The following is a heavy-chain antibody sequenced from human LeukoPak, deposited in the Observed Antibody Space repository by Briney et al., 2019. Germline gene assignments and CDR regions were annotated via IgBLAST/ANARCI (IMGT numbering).Heavy chain of an antibody. D-gene: IGHD2-2*01. Sequence: GGSLRLSCSASGFTFSSYGMHWVRQAPGKGLEWVAFIRYDGSNKYYADSVKGRFTISRDNSKNTLYLQMDSLRAEDTAVYYCAHGAMYQLDYWGQGTLVTVSS. V-gene: IGHV3-30*02. J-gene: IGHJ4*02. CDR2: IRYDGSNK. CDR3: AHGAMYQLDY. CDR1: GFTFSSYG.